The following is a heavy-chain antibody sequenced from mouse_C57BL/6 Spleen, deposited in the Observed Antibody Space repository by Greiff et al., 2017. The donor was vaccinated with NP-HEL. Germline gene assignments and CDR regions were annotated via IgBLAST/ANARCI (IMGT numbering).Heavy chain of an antibody. D-gene: IGHD3-3*01. Sequence: QVQLQQPGAELVKPGASVKMSCTASGYTFTSYWITWVQQRPGQGLEWIGDIFPGSGSTNYNEKFKGKATISVDTSTSTAYMQLSSLTSEDAAIYYCARPKRDYYAMEYWGQGTSVTVA. CDR1: GYTFTSYW. CDR3: ARPKRDYYAMEY. J-gene: IGHJ4*01. V-gene: IGHV1-55*01. CDR2: IFPGSGST.